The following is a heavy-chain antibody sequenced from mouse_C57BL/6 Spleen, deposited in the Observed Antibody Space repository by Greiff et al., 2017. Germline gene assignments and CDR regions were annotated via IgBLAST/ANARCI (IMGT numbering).Heavy chain of an antibody. CDR3: ASRSPYGNYDYAMDY. D-gene: IGHD2-1*01. CDR2: IDPSDSYT. J-gene: IGHJ4*01. Sequence: QVQLQQPGAELVRPGTSVKLSCKASGYTFTSYWMHWVKQRPGQGLEWIGVIDPSDSYTNYNQKFKGKATLTVDTSSSTAYMQLSSLTSEDSAVYYCASRSPYGNYDYAMDYWGQGTSVTVSS. CDR1: GYTFTSYW. V-gene: IGHV1-59*01.